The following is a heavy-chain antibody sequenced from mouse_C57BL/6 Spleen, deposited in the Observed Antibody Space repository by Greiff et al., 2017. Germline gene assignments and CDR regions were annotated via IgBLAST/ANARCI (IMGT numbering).Heavy chain of an antibody. CDR2: LNPNYGTT. CDR1: GYSFTDYN. J-gene: IGHJ2*01. V-gene: IGHV1-39*01. CDR3: ARGVVTTSYLDY. Sequence: VQLQQSGPELVKPGASVKISCKASGYSFTDYNMNWVKQSNGQSLEWIGVLNPNYGTTSYNQKFKGKANLTVAQSTSTAYMQLNSLTSEDSAVYYCARGVVTTSYLDYWGQGTTLTVSS. D-gene: IGHD2-2*01.